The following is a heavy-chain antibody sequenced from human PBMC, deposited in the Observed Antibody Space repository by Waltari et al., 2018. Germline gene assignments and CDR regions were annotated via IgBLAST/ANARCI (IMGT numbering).Heavy chain of an antibody. CDR1: GFSFSIYI. Sequence: EVQLVESGGGLVKPGGSLRLSCAASGFSFSIYIMNWVRQAPGKGLEWVGYISSTGKNIFYADSVKGRFTISRDDTKNSLYLQMSSLRVEDTAMYFCASVGSSWYFDYWGQGAPVTVSS. V-gene: IGHV3-21*01. D-gene: IGHD6-13*01. CDR2: ISSTGKNI. J-gene: IGHJ4*02. CDR3: ASVGSSWYFDY.